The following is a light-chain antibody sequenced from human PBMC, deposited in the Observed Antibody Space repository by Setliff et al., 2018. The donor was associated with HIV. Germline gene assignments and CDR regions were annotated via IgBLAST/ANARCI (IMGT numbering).Light chain of an antibody. Sequence: QSALTQPPSVSGSPGQSIIISCTGTINNIGSYNRVSWYQQRPGTAPKLIIFEVNKRPSGLSNRFSGSKFGYTASLTISGLQAEDEADYYCSSYTSTNTLVVFGGGTKVTVL. V-gene: IGLV2-14*02. CDR1: INNIGSYNR. J-gene: IGLJ2*01. CDR3: SSYTSTNTLVV. CDR2: EVN.